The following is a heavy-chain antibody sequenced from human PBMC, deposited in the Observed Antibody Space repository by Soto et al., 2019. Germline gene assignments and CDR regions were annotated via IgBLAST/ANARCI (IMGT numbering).Heavy chain of an antibody. D-gene: IGHD6-13*01. J-gene: IGHJ4*02. Sequence: EASLKVSCKSSGYTFTSYDINWVRQATGQGLEWMGWMNPNSGNTDYAQNFQGRVTMTRSTSISTAYMELTSLRSDDTAVYYCAKNNPFLLVAAADYWGQGTLVNVSS. V-gene: IGHV1-8*01. CDR3: AKNNPFLLVAAADY. CDR2: MNPNSGNT. CDR1: GYTFTSYD.